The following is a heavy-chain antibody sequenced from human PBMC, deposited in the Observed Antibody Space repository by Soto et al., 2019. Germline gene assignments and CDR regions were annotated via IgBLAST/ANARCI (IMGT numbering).Heavy chain of an antibody. Sequence: TLSLTCNVTCGSARSSTWHWVLFRQTPVRGLEWIGFIFYDGSTYYNPSLKSRVSISADTSRNQFYLNLRFVTAADTAVYYCATYWNAPHWFDSWGQGTLVTVS. CDR2: IFYDGST. CDR3: ATYWNAPHWFDS. V-gene: IGHV4-39*01. CDR1: CGSARSSTWH. D-gene: IGHD1-1*01. J-gene: IGHJ5*01.